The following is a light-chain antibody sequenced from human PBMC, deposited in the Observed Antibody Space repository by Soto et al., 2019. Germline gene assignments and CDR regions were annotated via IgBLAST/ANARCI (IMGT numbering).Light chain of an antibody. Sequence: EIVMTQSPCTLSLSPGETATLSCRASQSVSSNYVAWFHQKPGQAPRLLIYGASSRATGVPDRFSGSGSGTDFTHTISRLEPEDFAVYYCQQRSNWPLTFGGRTKVDIK. J-gene: IGKJ4*01. CDR3: QQRSNWPLT. V-gene: IGKV3D-20*02. CDR1: QSVSSNY. CDR2: GAS.